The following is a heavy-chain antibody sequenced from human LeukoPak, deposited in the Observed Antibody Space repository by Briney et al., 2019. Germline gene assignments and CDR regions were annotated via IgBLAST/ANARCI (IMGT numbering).Heavy chain of an antibody. CDR1: GGTFSSYA. V-gene: IGHV1-69*13. J-gene: IGHJ4*02. Sequence: VKVSCKASGGTFSSYAICWVREAPGQGLEWMGGIIPIFGTANYAQKFQGRVTITADESTSTAYMELSSLRSEDTAVYYCARDQVATTYFFDFWGQGTLDSVS. CDR2: IIPIFGTA. CDR3: ARDQVATTYFFDF. D-gene: IGHD5-24*01.